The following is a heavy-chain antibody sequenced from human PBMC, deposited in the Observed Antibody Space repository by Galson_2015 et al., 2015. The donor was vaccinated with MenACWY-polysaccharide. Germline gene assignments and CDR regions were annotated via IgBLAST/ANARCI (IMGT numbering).Heavy chain of an antibody. D-gene: IGHD3-22*01. V-gene: IGHV3-48*02. J-gene: IGHJ4*02. Sequence: SLRLSCAASGFSFSTYSMNWVRQVPGKGLEWASYISSSSSTIYYADSVKGRFTISRDNAKNSLYLQMNSLRDEDTAVYYCATGPSGYYRFDSWGQGTLVTVYS. CDR3: ATGPSGYYRFDS. CDR1: GFSFSTYS. CDR2: ISSSSSTI.